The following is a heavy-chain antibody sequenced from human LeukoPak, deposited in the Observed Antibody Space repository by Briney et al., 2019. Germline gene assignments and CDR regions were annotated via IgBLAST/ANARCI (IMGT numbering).Heavy chain of an antibody. Sequence: GGSLRLSCAASGFTFSSYAMTWVRQAPGKGLEWVSGTSGSGGSTYYADSVKGRFTISRDNSKNTLYLQMNSLRAEDTAVYYCAKGSSLSPMTTVLTWGQGTLVTVSS. J-gene: IGHJ4*02. CDR1: GFTFSSYA. CDR3: AKGSSLSPMTTVLT. D-gene: IGHD4-23*01. CDR2: TSGSGGST. V-gene: IGHV3-23*01.